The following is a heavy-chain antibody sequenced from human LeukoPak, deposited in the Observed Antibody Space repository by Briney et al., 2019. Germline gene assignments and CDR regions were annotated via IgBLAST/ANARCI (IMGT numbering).Heavy chain of an antibody. V-gene: IGHV4-34*01. Sequence: PSETLSLTCAVYGGSFSDYSWTWIRQPPGKGLEWIGERNQSGGTNHNPSLMSRVIMSVHTSKNQISLKVYSVTAADTAVYYCARVGYTFSINDWSRTGLGAYPTKYHYYMDVWGKGTTVTVSS. CDR3: ARVGYTFSINDWSRTGLGAYPTKYHYYMDV. J-gene: IGHJ6*03. CDR2: RNQSGGT. D-gene: IGHD5-18*01. CDR1: GGSFSDYS.